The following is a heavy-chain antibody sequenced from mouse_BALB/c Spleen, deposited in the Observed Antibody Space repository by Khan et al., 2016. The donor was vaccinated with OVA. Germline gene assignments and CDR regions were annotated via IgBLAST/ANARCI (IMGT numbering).Heavy chain of an antibody. CDR2: ISTYYGDS. Sequence: QVQLQQSGAELVRPGVSVKISCKGSGYIFTDFSIHWVKRSHAKSLEWIGVISTYYGDSIYNQNFKDKATLTVEKSSSTAYMELARLTSEDSAIDYCARGRGNYRFAYWGQGTLVTVSA. CDR3: ARGRGNYRFAY. D-gene: IGHD2-1*01. CDR1: GYIFTDFS. J-gene: IGHJ3*01. V-gene: IGHV1S137*01.